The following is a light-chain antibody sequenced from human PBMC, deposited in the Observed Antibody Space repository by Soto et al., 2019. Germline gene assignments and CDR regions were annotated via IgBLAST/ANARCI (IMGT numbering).Light chain of an antibody. CDR2: DAS. J-gene: IGKJ2*01. Sequence: DIQMTQSPSSLSASVGDRVTITCQASQDINNYLNWYQQKPGKAPKLLIYDASNLETGVPSRFSGSGSGTDFTFTISRLQPEDIATYYCQQYDNLLYTFGPGTKLEIQ. V-gene: IGKV1-33*01. CDR3: QQYDNLLYT. CDR1: QDINNY.